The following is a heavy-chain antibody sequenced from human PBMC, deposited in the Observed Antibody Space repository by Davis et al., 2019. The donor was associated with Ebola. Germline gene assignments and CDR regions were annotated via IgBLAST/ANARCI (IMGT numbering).Heavy chain of an antibody. D-gene: IGHD1-1*01. CDR3: TKDFNWNPFDS. Sequence: LGGSLRLSCVATGFSFSDFWMNWARQAPGKGLDWVASVDGYGTTRHYADSVRGRFTVSRDNAQNLVFLQMSSLRADDTAVYFCTKDFNWNPFDSWGQGTRVTVSS. CDR1: GFSFSDFW. V-gene: IGHV3-7*03. J-gene: IGHJ4*02. CDR2: VDGYGTTR.